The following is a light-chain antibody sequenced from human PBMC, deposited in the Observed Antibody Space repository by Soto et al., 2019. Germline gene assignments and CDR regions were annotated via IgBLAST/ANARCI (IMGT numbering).Light chain of an antibody. Sequence: EIVMTQSPATLSVSPGERVTLSCRASQSVGSNLAWYQQRPGQAPRLLIYGASTRAPDIPARFSASGSGTEFSLTSGSLQSEDFVVYYCQQYNDWPPPITFGRGTRLEIK. CDR1: QSVGSN. V-gene: IGKV3-15*01. J-gene: IGKJ5*01. CDR2: GAS. CDR3: QQYNDWPPPIT.